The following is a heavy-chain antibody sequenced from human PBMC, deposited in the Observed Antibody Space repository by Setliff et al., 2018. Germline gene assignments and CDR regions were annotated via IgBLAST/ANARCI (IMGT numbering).Heavy chain of an antibody. CDR2: IISMFGTT. J-gene: IGHJ6*03. Sequence: KVSCKASGGTFSTYAISWVRQAPGQGLEWMGGIISMFGTTNYAQKFQGRVTITTDKSTSTAYMELSSLRSEDTAIYYCARGDFYYYFYMDVWGKGTTVTVSS. V-gene: IGHV1-69*05. CDR3: ARGDFYYYFYMDV. CDR1: GGTFSTYA.